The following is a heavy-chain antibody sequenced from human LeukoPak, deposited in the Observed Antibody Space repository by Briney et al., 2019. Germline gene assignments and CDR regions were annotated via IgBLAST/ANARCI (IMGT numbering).Heavy chain of an antibody. Sequence: GASLKLSCKASGYTFTGYSMHWVRQAPGQGLEWMGWINPNSGGTNYAQKFQGRVTMTRDTSISTAYMELSRLRSDDTAVYYCARESSGYPLDYWGQGTLVTVSS. CDR3: ARESSGYPLDY. CDR2: INPNSGGT. V-gene: IGHV1-2*02. J-gene: IGHJ4*02. CDR1: GYTFTGYS. D-gene: IGHD3-22*01.